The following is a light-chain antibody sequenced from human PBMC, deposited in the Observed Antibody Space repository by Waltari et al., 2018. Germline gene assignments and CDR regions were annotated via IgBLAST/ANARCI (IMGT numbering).Light chain of an antibody. CDR2: SAS. V-gene: IGKV1-39*01. CDR1: QNIFNY. J-gene: IGKJ1*01. Sequence: DIQMTQSPSSLSASVGDRVTITCLASQNIFNYLYWYHQKPGKAPKLLISSASILQSGVPSRFGGSGFGTDFALTITGLQPEDFGTYYCQQTASAPITFGRGTKVDIK. CDR3: QQTASAPIT.